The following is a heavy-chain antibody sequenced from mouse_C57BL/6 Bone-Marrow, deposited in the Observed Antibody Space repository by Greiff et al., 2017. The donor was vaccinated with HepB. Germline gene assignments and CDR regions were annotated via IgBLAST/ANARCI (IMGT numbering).Heavy chain of an antibody. CDR3: TRLGYFDY. CDR2: IDPETGGT. D-gene: IGHD4-1*01. CDR1: GYTFTDYE. V-gene: IGHV1-15*01. J-gene: IGHJ2*01. Sequence: QVQLQQSGAELVRPGASVTLSCKASGYTFTDYEMHWVKQTPVHGLEWIGAIDPETGGTAYTQKFQGKAILTADTSSSTAYLELRSLTSEDSAVYYCTRLGYFDYWGKGTTLTVAS.